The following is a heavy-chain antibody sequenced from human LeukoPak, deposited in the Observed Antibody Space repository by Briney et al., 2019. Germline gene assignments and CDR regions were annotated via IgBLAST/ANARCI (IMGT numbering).Heavy chain of an antibody. D-gene: IGHD6-13*01. V-gene: IGHV4-39*01. Sequence: SETLSLTCTVSGGSISSSSYYWGWIRQPPGKGLEWIGSIYYSGSTYYNPSLKSRVTISVDTSKNQFSLKLSSVTAADTAVYYCARLGVMYSSSWDPRYYFDYWGQGTLVTVSS. CDR2: IYYSGST. CDR3: ARLGVMYSSSWDPRYYFDY. J-gene: IGHJ4*02. CDR1: GGSISSSSYY.